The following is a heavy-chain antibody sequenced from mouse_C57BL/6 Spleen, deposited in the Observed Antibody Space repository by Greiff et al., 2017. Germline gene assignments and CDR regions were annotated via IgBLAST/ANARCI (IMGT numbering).Heavy chain of an antibody. D-gene: IGHD2-3*01. CDR1: GFNIKNTY. Sequence: EVQGVESVAELVRPGASVKLSCTASGFNIKNTYMHWVKQRPEQGLEWIGRIDPANGNTKYAPKFQGKATITADTSSNTAYLQLSSLTSEDTAIYYCAREGRWLLKGFGYWGQGTTLTVSS. CDR2: IDPANGNT. CDR3: AREGRWLLKGFGY. J-gene: IGHJ2*01. V-gene: IGHV14-3*01.